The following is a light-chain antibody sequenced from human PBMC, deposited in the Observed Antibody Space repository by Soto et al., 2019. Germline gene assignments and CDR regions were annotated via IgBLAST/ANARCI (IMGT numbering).Light chain of an antibody. J-gene: IGLJ1*01. CDR1: SSDVGGYNY. V-gene: IGLV2-14*01. Sequence: QSALTQPASVSGSPGQSITISCTGTSSDVGGYNYVSWYQQHPGKSPKLMIYDVSNRPSGVSNRFSGSKSGNTASLTISGLQAEDEADYYCSSYTSSGGDGFGTGTKVTVL. CDR3: SSYTSSGGDG. CDR2: DVS.